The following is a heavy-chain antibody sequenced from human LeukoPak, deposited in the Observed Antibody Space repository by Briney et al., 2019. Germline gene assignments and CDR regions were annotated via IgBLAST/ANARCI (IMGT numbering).Heavy chain of an antibody. V-gene: IGHV3-48*02. CDR2: ISSSSSTI. D-gene: IGHD1-26*01. Sequence: GGSLRLSCAASGFTFSSYSMNWVRQAPGKGLGWVSYISSSSSTIYYADSVKGRFTISRDNAKNSLYLQMNSLRDEDTAVYYCAREWVVGATLSGYWGQGTLVTVSS. CDR3: AREWVVGATLSGY. CDR1: GFTFSSYS. J-gene: IGHJ4*02.